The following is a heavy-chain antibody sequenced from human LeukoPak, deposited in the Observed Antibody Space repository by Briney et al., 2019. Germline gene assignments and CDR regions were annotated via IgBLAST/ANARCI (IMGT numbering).Heavy chain of an antibody. D-gene: IGHD6-13*01. J-gene: IGHJ4*02. CDR3: ALYSSTWH. CDR1: GYTFTTYY. CDR2: INPTGGST. Sequence: ASVKVSCKASGYTFTTYYIHWVRQAPGQGLEWMGIINPTGGSTTYAQKFQGRVTMTRDTSTSTVFMEVNSLRSEDTALYYCALYSSTWHWGQGTLVTVSS. V-gene: IGHV1-46*01.